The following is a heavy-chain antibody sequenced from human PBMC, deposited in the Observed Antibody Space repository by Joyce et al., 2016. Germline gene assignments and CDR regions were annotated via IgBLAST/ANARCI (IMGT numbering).Heavy chain of an antibody. CDR1: SGSINSSSFY. V-gene: IGHV4-39*07. D-gene: IGHD5-12*01. CDR2: LYYGGCT. Sequence: QLQLQESGPGLVKPSETLSLTCTVSSGSINSSSFYWGWIRQPPGKGLEWIGSLYYGGCTSCTPSLKSRVTISFDTSKNQFSLKLSSVTATETAMYYCARGVGYDLPFDYWGQGTRVTVSS. CDR3: ARGVGYDLPFDY. J-gene: IGHJ4*02.